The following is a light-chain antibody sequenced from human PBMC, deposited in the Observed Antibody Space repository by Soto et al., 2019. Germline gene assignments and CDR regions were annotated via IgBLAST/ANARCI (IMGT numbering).Light chain of an antibody. CDR2: DVS. J-gene: IGKJ1*01. Sequence: DIQMTQSPSTLSASVGDRVTITCRASQTISNWLAWYQQKPGKAPKLLIYDVSSLESGVPSRFRGSGSGTEFTLTISSLQPDDVATYYCQQYNSFWKFGQGTKVDIK. V-gene: IGKV1-5*01. CDR1: QTISNW. CDR3: QQYNSFWK.